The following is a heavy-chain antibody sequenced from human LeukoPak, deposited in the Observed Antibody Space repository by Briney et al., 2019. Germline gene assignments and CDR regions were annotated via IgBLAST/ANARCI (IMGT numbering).Heavy chain of an antibody. Sequence: SETLSLTCAVYGGSFSGYYWSWIRQPPGKGLEWIGEINHSGSTNYNPSLKSRVTISVDTSKNQFSLKLSSVTAADTAVYYCARHTPLYGSGSYTFDYWGQGTLVTVSS. CDR1: GGSFSGYY. V-gene: IGHV4-34*01. J-gene: IGHJ4*02. CDR2: INHSGST. D-gene: IGHD3-10*01. CDR3: ARHTPLYGSGSYTFDY.